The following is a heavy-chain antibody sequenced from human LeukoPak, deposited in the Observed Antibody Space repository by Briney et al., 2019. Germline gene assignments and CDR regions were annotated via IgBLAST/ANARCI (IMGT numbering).Heavy chain of an antibody. CDR1: GFTFSTYT. CDR3: ATRPGYRAFDY. V-gene: IGHV3-21*01. CDR2: ISSGGTYI. D-gene: IGHD1-1*01. J-gene: IGHJ4*02. Sequence: GGSLRLSCAASGFTFSTYTMNWVRQAPGKGLEWVSCISSGGTYIYYADSVKGRFTISRDNAKNSLYLQMNSLRAEDTAVYYCATRPGYRAFDYWGQGTLVTVSS.